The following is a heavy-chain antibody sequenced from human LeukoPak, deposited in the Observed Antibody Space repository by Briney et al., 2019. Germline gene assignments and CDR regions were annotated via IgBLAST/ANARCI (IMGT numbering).Heavy chain of an antibody. V-gene: IGHV3-30*04. CDR1: GFIFSSFA. CDR2: MSYHGSHT. J-gene: IGHJ4*02. Sequence: GGSLRLSCAASGFIFSSFAMHWVRQAPGKGLEGVAGMSYHGSHTYFADSVKGRFTISRDNSKNTLYLQMNSLRAEDTAVYYCARRRTYGSGSYYLDYWGQGTLVTVSS. CDR3: ARRRTYGSGSYYLDY. D-gene: IGHD3-10*01.